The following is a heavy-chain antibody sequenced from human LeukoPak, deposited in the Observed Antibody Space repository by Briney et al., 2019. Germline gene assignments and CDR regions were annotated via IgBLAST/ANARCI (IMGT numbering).Heavy chain of an antibody. CDR1: GFTVDEYG. Sequence: GGSLGRDCAFSGFTVDEYGISGVGQAPGNGLKWVSGINWNGGSTGYADSVKGRFTISRDNAKNSLYLQMNSLRAEDTAVYYCARDSPGYGGYSHWGQGTLVTVSS. D-gene: IGHD5-12*01. J-gene: IGHJ4*02. CDR2: INWNGGST. V-gene: IGHV3-20*04. CDR3: ARDSPGYGGYSH.